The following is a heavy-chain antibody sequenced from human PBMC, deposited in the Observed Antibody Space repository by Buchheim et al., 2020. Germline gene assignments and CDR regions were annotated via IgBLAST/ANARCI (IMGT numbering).Heavy chain of an antibody. CDR1: GFTSSNYE. V-gene: IGHV3-48*03. J-gene: IGHJ4*02. CDR3: ARVGRDYDSSGFYPYYLDY. Sequence: EVQLVESGGGLVQPGGSLRLSCAASGFTSSNYEMKWVRQAPGKGLEWLSYISSSGSGRTRYYADSVRGRFTISRENAKNALYLQMNSLRAEDTAVYYCARVGRDYDSSGFYPYYLDYWGQGTL. CDR2: ISSSGSGRTR. D-gene: IGHD3-22*01.